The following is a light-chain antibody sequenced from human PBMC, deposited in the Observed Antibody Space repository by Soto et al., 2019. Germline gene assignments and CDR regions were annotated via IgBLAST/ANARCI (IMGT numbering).Light chain of an antibody. J-gene: IGKJ1*01. CDR1: REVSSN. Sequence: DIVMTQSPATLSVSPGETASLSCRANREVSSNVVWYQHKSGQSPRVLVYGASIRATGVPDRFSGSGSGTEFVLTISGLQADDLAVYYCHHYHMWPSWTFGQGTKVEMK. CDR3: HHYHMWPSWT. CDR2: GAS. V-gene: IGKV3-15*01.